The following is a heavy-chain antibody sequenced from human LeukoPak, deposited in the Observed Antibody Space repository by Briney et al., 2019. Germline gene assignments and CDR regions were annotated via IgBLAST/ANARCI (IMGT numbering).Heavy chain of an antibody. CDR2: IWYDGSNK. J-gene: IGHJ6*02. D-gene: IGHD3-10*01. CDR1: GFTFSSYG. CDR3: AKRGRYGSGSYYNSLYGMDV. Sequence: PGGSLRLSCAASGFTFSSYGMHWVRQAPGKGLEWVAVIWYDGSNKYYGDSVKGRFTISRDNSKNTLYLQMSSLRAEDTAVYYCAKRGRYGSGSYYNSLYGMDVWGQGTTVTVSS. V-gene: IGHV3-33*06.